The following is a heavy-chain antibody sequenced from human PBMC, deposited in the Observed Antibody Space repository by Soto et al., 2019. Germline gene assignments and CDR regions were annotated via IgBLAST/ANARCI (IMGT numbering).Heavy chain of an antibody. V-gene: IGHV3-33*01. CDR1: GLTFTTYG. J-gene: IGHJ5*02. Sequence: QVQLVESGGGVVQPGRSLRLSCAASGLTFTTYGFQWVRQAPGKGLEWVALIWSDGSNRYYADSVKGRFTISRDNFKNTLYLQMNSLRAEDTAVYYCAREGHEGWFDPWGQGTLVTVSS. CDR3: AREGHEGWFDP. CDR2: IWSDGSNR.